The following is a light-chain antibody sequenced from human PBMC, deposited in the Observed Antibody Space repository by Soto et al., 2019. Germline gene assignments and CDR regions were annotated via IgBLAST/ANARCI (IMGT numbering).Light chain of an antibody. Sequence: QSALTQPPSVSGAPGQRVTISCTGSGSNIGAGYDVHWYQQIPGTAPKLLIFDNNNRPSGVPDRFSGSKSATSASRAITGLQAEDEADYYCQSFDSSLNGWVFGGGTKLTVL. CDR3: QSFDSSLNGWV. CDR1: GSNIGAGYD. V-gene: IGLV1-40*01. CDR2: DNN. J-gene: IGLJ3*02.